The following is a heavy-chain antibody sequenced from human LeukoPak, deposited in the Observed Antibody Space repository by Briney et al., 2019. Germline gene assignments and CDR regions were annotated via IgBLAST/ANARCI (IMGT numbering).Heavy chain of an antibody. V-gene: IGHV4-59*01. CDR2: IYYSGST. CDR1: GGSISTYY. J-gene: IGHJ6*02. D-gene: IGHD4-17*01. Sequence: SETLSLTCTVSGGSISTYYWNWIRQPPGKGLEWIGYIYYSGSTNYNPSLKSRVTISVDTSKNQFSLKLSSVTAADTAVYYCARDPSDYGGYYYYGMDVWGQGTTVTVSS. CDR3: ARDPSDYGGYYYYGMDV.